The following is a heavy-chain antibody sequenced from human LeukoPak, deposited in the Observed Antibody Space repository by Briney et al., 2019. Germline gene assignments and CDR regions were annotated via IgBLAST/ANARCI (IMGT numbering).Heavy chain of an antibody. CDR2: IYNTGRT. D-gene: IGHD1-26*01. Sequence: PSETLSLTCSVSGGSITNYYWSWIRQSPGKGLEWIGFIYNTGRTNYNPSLQSRVTMSIDTSKNQFSLKLSSVTAADTAVYYCARQGELAIDYWGQGTLVTVSS. CDR3: ARQGELAIDY. J-gene: IGHJ4*02. V-gene: IGHV4-59*08. CDR1: GGSITNYY.